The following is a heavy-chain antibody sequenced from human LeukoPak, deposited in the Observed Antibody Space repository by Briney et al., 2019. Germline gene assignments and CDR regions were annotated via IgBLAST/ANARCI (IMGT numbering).Heavy chain of an antibody. CDR2: ISSDSSTI. V-gene: IGHV3-48*02. D-gene: IGHD4-17*01. CDR3: AKEYVNYGDYVPYFDY. CDR1: GFTFSSYS. J-gene: IGHJ4*02. Sequence: RGGSLRLSCAASGFTFSSYSVNWVRQAPGKGLEWVSYISSDSSTIYYADSVKGRFIISRDNAKNSLYLQMNSLRDEDTAVYYCAKEYVNYGDYVPYFDYWGQGTLVTVSS.